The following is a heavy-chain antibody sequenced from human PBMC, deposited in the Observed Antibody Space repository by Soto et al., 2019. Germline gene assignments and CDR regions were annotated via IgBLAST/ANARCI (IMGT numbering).Heavy chain of an antibody. CDR3: VRGGTRYYFDRSGQES. Sequence: QVQLVESGGALVKPGGSLRLSCAASGFTFTDYFMSWIRQTPGRGLEWVSYISSSGSAIYYADSVKGRFTISRDNAKSSLYLEMRSLSVDDTAVYYCVRGGTRYYFDRSGQESWGQGVLVTVSS. CDR1: GFTFTDYF. V-gene: IGHV3-11*04. J-gene: IGHJ5*02. CDR2: ISSSGSAI. D-gene: IGHD3-22*01.